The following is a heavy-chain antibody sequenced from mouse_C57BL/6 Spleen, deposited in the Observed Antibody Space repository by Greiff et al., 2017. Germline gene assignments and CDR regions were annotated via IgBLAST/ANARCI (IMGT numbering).Heavy chain of an antibody. Sequence: EVKLQESGAELVRPGASVKLSCTASGFNIKDDYMHWVKQRPEQGLEWIGWIDPENGDTEYASKFQGKATITADTSSNTAYLQLSSLTSEDTAVYYCTTGVALDYWGQGTTLTVSS. J-gene: IGHJ2*01. CDR1: GFNIKDDY. V-gene: IGHV14-4*01. CDR2: IDPENGDT. CDR3: TTGVALDY. D-gene: IGHD1-1*02.